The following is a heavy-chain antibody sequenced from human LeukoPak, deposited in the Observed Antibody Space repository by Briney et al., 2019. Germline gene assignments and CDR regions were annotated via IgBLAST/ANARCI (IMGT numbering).Heavy chain of an antibody. CDR3: TRTGESWYYYYMDV. J-gene: IGHJ6*03. Sequence: GGSLRLSCAASGFTFSGSAMHWVRQASGEGLEWVGRIRSKANSYATAYAASVKGRFTISRDDSKNTAYLQMNSLKTEDTAVYYCTRTGESWYYYYMDVWGKGTTVTVSS. D-gene: IGHD1-1*01. V-gene: IGHV3-73*01. CDR2: IRSKANSYAT. CDR1: GFTFSGSA.